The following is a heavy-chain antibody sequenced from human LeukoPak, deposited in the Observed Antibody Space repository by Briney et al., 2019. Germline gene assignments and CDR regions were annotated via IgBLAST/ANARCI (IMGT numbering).Heavy chain of an antibody. Sequence: GGSLRLSCAASGFTFSSYWMHWVRQAPGKGLVWVSRINSDGSSTSYADSVKGRFTISRDNAKNTLYLQMNSLRAEDTAVYYCARDSGYSSSWYLPPDYGDYDYWGQGTLVTVSS. CDR2: INSDGSST. CDR1: GFTFSSYW. CDR3: ARDSGYSSSWYLPPDYGDYDY. V-gene: IGHV3-74*01. J-gene: IGHJ4*02. D-gene: IGHD6-13*01.